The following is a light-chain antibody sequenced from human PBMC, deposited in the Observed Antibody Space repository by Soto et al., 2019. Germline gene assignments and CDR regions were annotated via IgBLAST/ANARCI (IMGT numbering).Light chain of an antibody. CDR2: DAS. CDR1: QSISSW. Sequence: DIQMTQSPSTLSASVGERVTIACRASQSISSWLAWYQVKPGKAPKLLIYDASSLERGVPSRFSGSGSGTEFTLTVSRLQPADFATYYCQQYNSYPWTLGQGTKVDIK. J-gene: IGKJ1*01. CDR3: QQYNSYPWT. V-gene: IGKV1-5*01.